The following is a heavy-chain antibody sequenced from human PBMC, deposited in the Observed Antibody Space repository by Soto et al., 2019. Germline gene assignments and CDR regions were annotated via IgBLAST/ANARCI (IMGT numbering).Heavy chain of an antibody. CDR2: ASGSGAST. D-gene: IGHD3-10*01. CDR1: GFTFTNYA. CDR3: AKVAVRGVVVSNFDS. V-gene: IGHV3-23*01. J-gene: IGHJ4*02. Sequence: EVQLLESGGGLVQPGGSVRLSCGASGFTFTNYAMSWVRQAPGKGLEWASTASGSGASTYYADSVKGRFTISRDNSKNTLYLQMKSLRIEDTAVYYCAKVAVRGVVVSNFDSWGQATLVTVSS.